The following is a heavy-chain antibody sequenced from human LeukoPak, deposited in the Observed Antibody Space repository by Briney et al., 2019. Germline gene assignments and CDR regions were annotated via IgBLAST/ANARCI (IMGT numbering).Heavy chain of an antibody. J-gene: IGHJ4*02. V-gene: IGHV4-59*08. Sequence: GSLRLSCAASGFTFSDYYMSWIRQPPGRGLEWIGYIYYTGSTNYNPSLKSRVTISVDTSKNQFSLKLSSVTAADTAVYYCARYPPGAIYDYWGQGTLVTVSS. CDR2: IYYTGST. CDR3: ARYPPGAIYDY. CDR1: GFTFSDYY. D-gene: IGHD3-10*01.